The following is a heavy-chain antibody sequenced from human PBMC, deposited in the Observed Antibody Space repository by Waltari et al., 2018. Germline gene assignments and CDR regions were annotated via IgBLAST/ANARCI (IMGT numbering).Heavy chain of an antibody. V-gene: IGHV3-48*04. CDR3: ARGTTVTTATPFDY. D-gene: IGHD4-17*01. J-gene: IGHJ4*02. CDR2: ISSTSTTI. Sequence: DVQLVESGGGLVHPGGSLRLSCAASGFTFNSYSMNWVRQAPGKGLEWVSFISSTSTTIYYADSVKGRFTISRDNAKNSLLLQMNSLRAEDTAVYYCARGTTVTTATPFDYWGQGTLVTVSS. CDR1: GFTFNSYS.